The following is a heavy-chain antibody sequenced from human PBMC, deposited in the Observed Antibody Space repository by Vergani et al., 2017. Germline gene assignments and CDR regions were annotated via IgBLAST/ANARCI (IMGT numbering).Heavy chain of an antibody. Sequence: EVQLLESGGGLVQPGGSLRLSCAASGFTFSSYAMSWVRQVPGKGLEWVSGISGSGGNTYYANSVKGRFTISRDNSKNTLYLQMKSLRADDTAVYYCAKGVYCSSTSCYEGRGYYYGMGVWGQGTTVTFSS. CDR1: GFTFSSYA. J-gene: IGHJ6*02. CDR3: AKGVYCSSTSCYEGRGYYYGMGV. V-gene: IGHV3-23*01. CDR2: ISGSGGNT. D-gene: IGHD2-2*01.